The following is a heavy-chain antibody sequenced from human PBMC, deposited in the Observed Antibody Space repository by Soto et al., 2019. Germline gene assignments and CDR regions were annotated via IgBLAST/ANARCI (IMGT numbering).Heavy chain of an antibody. J-gene: IGHJ4*02. CDR3: AKGYRYFDF. Sequence: EVQLLESWGGLVQPGGSLRLSCAASGFTFNSYAMSWVRQAPGKGLEWVSVSGSGGSTYYADSVKGRFTIARDNSKNTLYLQMNSLRAEDTAVYYCAKGYRYFDFWGQGTLVTVSS. D-gene: IGHD3-16*02. CDR2: SGSGGST. CDR1: GFTFNSYA. V-gene: IGHV3-23*01.